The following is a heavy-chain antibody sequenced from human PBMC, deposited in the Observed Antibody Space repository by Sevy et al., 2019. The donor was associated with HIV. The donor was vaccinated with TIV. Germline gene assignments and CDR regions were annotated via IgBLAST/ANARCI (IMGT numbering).Heavy chain of an antibody. Sequence: RGSLRLSCAASGFTFSNYAMSWVRQAPGKGLEWVSAISGSGGRIYYADSVKGRFTISRDNSKNTLYLQMNSLRAEDTAVYYCATEWLSGYDAPFAYWGQGTLVTVSS. CDR2: ISGSGGRI. CDR3: ATEWLSGYDAPFAY. D-gene: IGHD5-12*01. V-gene: IGHV3-23*01. J-gene: IGHJ4*02. CDR1: GFTFSNYA.